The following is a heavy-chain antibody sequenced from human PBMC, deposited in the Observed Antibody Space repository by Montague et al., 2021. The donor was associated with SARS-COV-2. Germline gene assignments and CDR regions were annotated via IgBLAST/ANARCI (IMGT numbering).Heavy chain of an antibody. CDR3: ARATSVRGAVSWLDP. D-gene: IGHD3-10*01. CDR2: INSNGGT. V-gene: IGHV4-59*11. J-gene: IGHJ5*02. Sequence: SETLSLTCTVSGGSISSHFWSFIRQPPGKGLEWIGYINSNGGTNDNPSLRNRLTMSVDTSKNQFSLQLRSMTPADTAVYFCARATSVRGAVSWLDPWGQGILVTVSS. CDR1: GGSISSHF.